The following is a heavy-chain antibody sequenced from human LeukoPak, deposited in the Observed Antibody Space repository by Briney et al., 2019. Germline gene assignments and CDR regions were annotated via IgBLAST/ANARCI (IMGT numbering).Heavy chain of an antibody. CDR2: IYHSGST. CDR3: ARGGSSTSWTDPASYYYYGMDV. J-gene: IGHJ6*02. Sequence: PSRTLSLTCAVSGGSISSGGYSWSWIRQPPGKGLEWIGYIYHSGSTYYNPSLKSRVTISVDRSKNQFSLKLSSVTAADTAVYYCARGGSSTSWTDPASYYYYGMDVWGQGTTVTVSS. CDR1: GGSISSGGYS. D-gene: IGHD2-2*01. V-gene: IGHV4-30-2*01.